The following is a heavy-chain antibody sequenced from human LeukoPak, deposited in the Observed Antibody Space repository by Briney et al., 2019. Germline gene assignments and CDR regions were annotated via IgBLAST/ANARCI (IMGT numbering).Heavy chain of an antibody. CDR2: MNPNSGNT. Sequence: ASVKASCKASGYTFTSYDINWVRQATGQGLEWMRWMNPNSGNTGYAQKFQGRVTMTRNTSISTAYMELSSLRSEDTAVYYCARRKESYDSSGYQKPRAEYFQHWGQGTLVTVSS. D-gene: IGHD3-22*01. CDR1: GYTFTSYD. CDR3: ARRKESYDSSGYQKPRAEYFQH. V-gene: IGHV1-8*01. J-gene: IGHJ1*01.